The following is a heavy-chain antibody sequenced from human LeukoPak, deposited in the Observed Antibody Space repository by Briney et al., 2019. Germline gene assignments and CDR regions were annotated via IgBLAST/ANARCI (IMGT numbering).Heavy chain of an antibody. Sequence: GGSPRHSCTAPLFTPGDSAMSRFRDALRKGLEWVGFIRSKAYDGTTEYAASVKGRFTISRDDSKSIAYLQMSSLKTEDTAVYYCTSSSSGWYGGGFDYWGQGTLVTVSS. CDR3: TSSSSGWYGGGFDY. CDR2: IRSKAYDGTT. CDR1: LFTPGDSA. V-gene: IGHV3-49*03. J-gene: IGHJ4*02. D-gene: IGHD6-19*01.